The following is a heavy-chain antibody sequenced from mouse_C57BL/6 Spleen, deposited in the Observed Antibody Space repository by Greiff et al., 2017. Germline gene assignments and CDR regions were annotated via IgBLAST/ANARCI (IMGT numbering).Heavy chain of an antibody. J-gene: IGHJ3*01. V-gene: IGHV14-4*01. CDR1: GFNIKDDY. D-gene: IGHD2-4*01. CDR3: TTGYDYVAWFAY. Sequence: VHVKQSGAELVRPGASVKLSCTASGFNIKDDYMHWVKQRPEQGLEWIGWIDPENGDTEYASKFQGKATITADTSSNTAYLQLSSLTSEDTAVYYCTTGYDYVAWFAYWGQGTLVTVSA. CDR2: IDPENGDT.